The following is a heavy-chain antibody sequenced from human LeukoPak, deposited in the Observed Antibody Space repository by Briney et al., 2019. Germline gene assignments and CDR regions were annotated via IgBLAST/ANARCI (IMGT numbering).Heavy chain of an antibody. J-gene: IGHJ5*02. Sequence: SETLSLTCTVSDGSISSYYWSWIRQPPGKGLEWIGHIYGSGSTNYNPSLKSRVTLSVDTSKNQFSLKLSSVTAADTAVYYCAREGTSGTPLNWFDPWGQGTLVTVSS. V-gene: IGHV4-59*01. CDR1: DGSISSYY. CDR3: AREGTSGTPLNWFDP. CDR2: IYGSGST. D-gene: IGHD1-1*01.